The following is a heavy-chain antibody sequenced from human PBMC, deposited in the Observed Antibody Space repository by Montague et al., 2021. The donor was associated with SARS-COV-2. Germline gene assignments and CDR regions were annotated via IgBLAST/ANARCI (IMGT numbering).Heavy chain of an antibody. V-gene: IGHV4-39*01. Sequence: SETLSLTCTVSGGSISSSSYYWAWIRQPPGKGLEWIGSIYHSGSTFYNPSLKSRVSMSVDTSKNQFSLKLSPVTAADTAVYYCARGLLTINMIVVVMAGASNWFDPWGQGTLVTVSS. CDR2: IYHSGST. J-gene: IGHJ5*02. CDR3: ARGLLTINMIVVVMAGASNWFDP. D-gene: IGHD3-22*01. CDR1: GGSISSSSYY.